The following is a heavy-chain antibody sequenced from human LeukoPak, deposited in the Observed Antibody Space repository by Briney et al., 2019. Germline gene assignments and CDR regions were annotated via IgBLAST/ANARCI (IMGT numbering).Heavy chain of an antibody. V-gene: IGHV5-51*01. CDR1: GYSFTSYW. CDR3: ARSRDYGGNPDDAFDI. J-gene: IGHJ3*02. D-gene: IGHD4-23*01. CDR2: IYPGDSDT. Sequence: GESLKISCKGSGYSFTSYWIGGVRQMPGKGLEWMGIIYPGDSDTRYSPSFQGQVTISADKSISTAYLQWSSLKASDTAMYSCARSRDYGGNPDDAFDIWGQGTMVTVSS.